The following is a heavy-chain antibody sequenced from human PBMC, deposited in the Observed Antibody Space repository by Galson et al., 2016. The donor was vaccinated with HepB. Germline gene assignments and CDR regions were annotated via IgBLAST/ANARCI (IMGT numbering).Heavy chain of an antibody. CDR1: GGTFSSSA. CDR2: IIPIFAIT. D-gene: IGHD3-22*01. CDR3: AREKSFYDTSGYSPSYYYYGLDV. Sequence: SVKVSCKASGGTFSSSAISWVRQAPGQGLEWMGGIIPIFAITNYAQKFQGRVIITADESTSTAYMELSSLRSEDTAVYYCAREKSFYDTSGYSPSYYYYGLDVWGQGTAVTVSS. V-gene: IGHV1-69*13. J-gene: IGHJ6*02.